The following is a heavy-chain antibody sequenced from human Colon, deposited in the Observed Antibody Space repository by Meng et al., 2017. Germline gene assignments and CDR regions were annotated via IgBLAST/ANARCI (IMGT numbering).Heavy chain of an antibody. D-gene: IGHD3-22*01. CDR2: INWNGGST. V-gene: IGHV3-20*04. Sequence: GESLKISCAASGFTFDDYGMSWVRQAPGKGLEWVSGINWNGGSTGYADSVKGRFTISRDNAKNSLYLQMNSLRAEDTALYYCARLYYEGYFDYWGQGTLVTGAS. CDR1: GFTFDDYG. J-gene: IGHJ4*02. CDR3: ARLYYEGYFDY.